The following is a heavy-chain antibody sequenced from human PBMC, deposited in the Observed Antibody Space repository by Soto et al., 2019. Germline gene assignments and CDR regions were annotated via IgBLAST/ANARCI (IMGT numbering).Heavy chain of an antibody. D-gene: IGHD2-15*01. Sequence: PSETLSLTCAVSGGSISSSNWWSWVRQPPGKGLEWIGEIYHSGSTNHNPSLKSRVTISVDKSKNQFSLKLSSVTAADTAVYYCAQRTPRTVLYDYWGQGTLVTVSS. J-gene: IGHJ4*02. CDR2: IYHSGST. CDR1: GGSISSSNW. V-gene: IGHV4-4*02. CDR3: AQRTPRTVLYDY.